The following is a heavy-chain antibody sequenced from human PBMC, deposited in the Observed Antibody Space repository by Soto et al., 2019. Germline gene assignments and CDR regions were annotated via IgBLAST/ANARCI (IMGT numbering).Heavy chain of an antibody. V-gene: IGHV3-15*07. J-gene: IGHJ6*02. CDR3: TTDHIRYCSGGSCHRHYYYYGMDV. CDR1: GFTFSNAW. D-gene: IGHD2-15*01. Sequence: GGSLRLSCAASGFTFSNAWMNWVRQAPGKGLEWVGRIKSKTDGGTTDYAAPVKGRFTISRDDSKNTLYLQMNSLKTEDTAVYYCTTDHIRYCSGGSCHRHYYYYGMDVWGQGTTVTVSS. CDR2: IKSKTDGGTT.